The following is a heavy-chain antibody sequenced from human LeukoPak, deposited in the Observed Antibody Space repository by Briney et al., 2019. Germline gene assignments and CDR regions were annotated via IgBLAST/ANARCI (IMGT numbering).Heavy chain of an antibody. D-gene: IGHD2-15*01. Sequence: SETLSLTCAVYGGSFSGYYWSWIRQPPGKGLEWIGEINHSGSTNYNPSLKSRVTISVDTSKNQFSLKLSSVTAADTAVYYCARVGSDYWGQGTLVTVSS. CDR1: GGSFSGYY. V-gene: IGHV4-34*01. CDR3: ARVGSDY. J-gene: IGHJ4*02. CDR2: INHSGST.